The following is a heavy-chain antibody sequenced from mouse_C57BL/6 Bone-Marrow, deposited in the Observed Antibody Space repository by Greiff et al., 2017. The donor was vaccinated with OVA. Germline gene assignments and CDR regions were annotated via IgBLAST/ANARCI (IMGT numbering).Heavy chain of an antibody. Sequence: EVNLVESGGGLVKPGGSLKLSCAASGFTFSDSGMHWVRQAPEKGLEWVAYISSGSSTIYYADTVQGRFTISRDNAKNTLFLQMTSLRSEDTAMYYCARSDYDYFDYWGQGTTLTVSS. CDR2: ISSGSSTI. J-gene: IGHJ2*01. V-gene: IGHV5-17*01. CDR1: GFTFSDSG. CDR3: ARSDYDYFDY. D-gene: IGHD2-4*01.